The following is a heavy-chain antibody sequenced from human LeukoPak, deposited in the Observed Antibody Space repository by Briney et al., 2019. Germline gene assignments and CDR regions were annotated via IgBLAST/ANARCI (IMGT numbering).Heavy chain of an antibody. CDR1: GGSISSYY. V-gene: IGHV4-59*01. CDR2: IYYSGST. Sequence: NPSETLSLTCTVSGGSISSYYWSWIRQPPGKGLEWIGYIYYSGSTNCNPSLKSRVTISVDTSKNQFSLKLSSVTAADTAVYYCARVHYDSSGYYSDYYYYYMDVWGKGTTVTVSS. CDR3: ARVHYDSSGYYSDYYYYYMDV. J-gene: IGHJ6*03. D-gene: IGHD3-22*01.